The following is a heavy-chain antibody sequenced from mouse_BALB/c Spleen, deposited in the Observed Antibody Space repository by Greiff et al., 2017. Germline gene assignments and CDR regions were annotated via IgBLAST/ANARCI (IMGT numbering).Heavy chain of an antibody. D-gene: IGHD2-3*01. J-gene: IGHJ3*01. CDR3: ARFYDGYWAY. CDR2: INPGSGGT. Sequence: VKLQESGAELVRPGTSVKVSCKASGYAFTNYLIEWVKQRPGQGLEWIGVINPGSGGTNYNEKFKGKATLTADKSSSTAYMQLSSLTSDDSAVYFCARFYDGYWAYWGQGTLVTVSA. CDR1: GYAFTNYL. V-gene: IGHV1-54*01.